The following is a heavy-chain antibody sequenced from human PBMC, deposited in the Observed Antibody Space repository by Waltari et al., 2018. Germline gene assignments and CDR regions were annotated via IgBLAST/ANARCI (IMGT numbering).Heavy chain of an antibody. CDR3: ARFQTQSAILWWDMDFGY. CDR1: GGSISSGSYY. D-gene: IGHD2-21*01. CDR2: IYTSGST. J-gene: IGHJ4*02. Sequence: QVQLQESGPGLVKPSQTLSLTCPVSGGSISSGSYYWIWIRQPAGQGLEWIGRIYTSGSTNYNPSLKSRVTISVDTSKNQFSLKLSSVTAADTAVYYCARFQTQSAILWWDMDFGYWGQGTLVTVSS. V-gene: IGHV4-61*02.